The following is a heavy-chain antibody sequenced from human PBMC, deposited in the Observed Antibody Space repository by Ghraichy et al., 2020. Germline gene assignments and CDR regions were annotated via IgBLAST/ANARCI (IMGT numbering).Heavy chain of an antibody. CDR1: GFTFSIYA. V-gene: IGHV3-30*04. Sequence: GGSLRLSCAASGFTFSIYAMHWVRQAPGKGLEWVAVISYDGSNKYYADSVKGRFTISRDNSKNTLYLQMNSLRAEDTAVYYCARDGPSPVDYSNPFSWANYYMDVWGKGTTVTVSS. J-gene: IGHJ6*03. CDR2: ISYDGSNK. D-gene: IGHD4-11*01. CDR3: ARDGPSPVDYSNPFSWANYYMDV.